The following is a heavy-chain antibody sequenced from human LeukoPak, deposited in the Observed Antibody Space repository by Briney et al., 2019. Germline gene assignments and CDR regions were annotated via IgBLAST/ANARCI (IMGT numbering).Heavy chain of an antibody. J-gene: IGHJ4*02. CDR3: ARLPHSSSPFDY. V-gene: IGHV4-4*07. CDR2: IYSTGST. D-gene: IGHD6-6*01. Sequence: GRIYSTGSTNYNPSLKSRVTMSVDTSKSQFSLKLSSVTAADTAVYYCARLPHSSSPFDYWGQGTLVTVSS.